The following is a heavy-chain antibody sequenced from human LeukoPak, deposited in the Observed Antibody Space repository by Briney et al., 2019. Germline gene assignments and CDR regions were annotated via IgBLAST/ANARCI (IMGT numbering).Heavy chain of an antibody. D-gene: IGHD5-24*01. CDR1: GFTFTNYA. V-gene: IGHV3-23*01. CDR3: AKSGYNRFDY. Sequence: GGSLRLSCAASGFTFTNYAVSWVRQAPGKGLEWVSGLSGSGNDTYYADSVKGRFIISRDNSKNTLWLQMRTLRAEDTAVYYCAKSGYNRFDYWGQGTLVTVSS. CDR2: LSGSGNDT. J-gene: IGHJ4*02.